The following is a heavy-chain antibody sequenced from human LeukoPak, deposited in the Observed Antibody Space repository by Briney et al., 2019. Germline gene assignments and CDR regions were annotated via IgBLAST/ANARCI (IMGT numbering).Heavy chain of an antibody. CDR1: GGSISSSSYY. J-gene: IGHJ5*02. Sequence: PSETLSLTCTVSGGSISSSSYYWGWIRQPPGQGLEWIASIYYSGSTYYNPSLKSRVTISVDTSKSQFSLKLSSVTAADTAVYYCARQEQQLIYNWFDPWGQGTLVTVSS. V-gene: IGHV4-39*07. CDR3: ARQEQQLIYNWFDP. CDR2: IYYSGST. D-gene: IGHD6-13*01.